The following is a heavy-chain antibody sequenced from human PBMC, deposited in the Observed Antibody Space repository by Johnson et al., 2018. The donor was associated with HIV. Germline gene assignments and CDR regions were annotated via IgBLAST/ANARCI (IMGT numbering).Heavy chain of an antibody. D-gene: IGHD6-6*01. CDR1: GFTFSNYG. Sequence: QVQLVESGGGVVQPGRSLRLSCAASGFTFSNYGMHWVRQAPGKGLEWVAVIWYDGSNQYYADSVTGRFTISRDNSKNTLYLQMNSLRAEDTAVYYWAKDRGDGVAARRRSAFDIWGQGTMVTVSS. CDR3: AKDRGDGVAARRRSAFDI. CDR2: IWYDGSNQ. J-gene: IGHJ3*02. V-gene: IGHV3-33*06.